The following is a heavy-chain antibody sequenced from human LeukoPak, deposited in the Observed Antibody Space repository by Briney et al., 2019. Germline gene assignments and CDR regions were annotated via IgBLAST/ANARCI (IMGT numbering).Heavy chain of an antibody. CDR1: GYTLTELS. J-gene: IGHJ4*02. CDR2: FDPEDGET. D-gene: IGHD6-6*01. V-gene: IGHV1-24*01. Sequence: ASVKVSCTVSGYTLTELSMHWVRQAPGKGLEWMGGFDPEDGETIYAQKFQGRVTMTEDTSTDTAYMELSSLRSEDTAVYYCATDLLLYSSSSFSYWGQGTLVTVSS. CDR3: ATDLLLYSSSSFSY.